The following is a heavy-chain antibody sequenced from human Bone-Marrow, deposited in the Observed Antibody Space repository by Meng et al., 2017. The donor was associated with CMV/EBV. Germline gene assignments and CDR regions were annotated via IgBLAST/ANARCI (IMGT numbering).Heavy chain of an antibody. D-gene: IGHD3-3*01. CDR1: GFTFSSYA. CDR3: AKEGAFLEWLYFAY. CDR2: IRYDGSNK. Sequence: GGSLRLSCAASGFTFSSYAMSWVRRAPGKGLEWVAFIRYDGSNKYYADSVKGRFTISRDNSKNTLYLQMNSLRAEDTAVYYCAKEGAFLEWLYFAYWGQGKLVNVSS. J-gene: IGHJ4*02. V-gene: IGHV3-30*02.